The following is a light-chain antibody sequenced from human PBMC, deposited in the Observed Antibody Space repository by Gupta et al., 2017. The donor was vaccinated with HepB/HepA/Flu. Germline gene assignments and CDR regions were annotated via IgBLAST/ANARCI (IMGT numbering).Light chain of an antibody. CDR1: SSDVGGYNY. CDR2: DVS. Sequence: QSALTQPASVSGSPGQSITISCTGTSSDVGGYNYVSWYQQHPGKAPKLMIYDVSNRPSGGSNRFSGSKAGNTASLTICGLQAEDEADYYCSSYTSSSTRVFGGGTKLTVL. CDR3: SSYTSSSTRV. V-gene: IGLV2-14*01. J-gene: IGLJ3*02.